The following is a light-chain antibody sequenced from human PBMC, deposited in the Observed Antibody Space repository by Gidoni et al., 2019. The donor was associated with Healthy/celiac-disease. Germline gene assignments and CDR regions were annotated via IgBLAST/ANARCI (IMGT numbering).Light chain of an antibody. CDR1: QDISNY. Sequence: DIQMTQSPSSLSASVGDRVTITWQASQDISNYLNWYQQKPGKAPKLLIYDASNLETGVPSRFSGSGSGTDFTFTISSLQPEDIATYYCQQYDNLPPYTFXQXTKLEIK. J-gene: IGKJ2*01. CDR3: QQYDNLPPYT. CDR2: DAS. V-gene: IGKV1-33*01.